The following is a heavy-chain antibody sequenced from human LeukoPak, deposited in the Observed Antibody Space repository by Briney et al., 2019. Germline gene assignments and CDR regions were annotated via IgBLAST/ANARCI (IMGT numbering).Heavy chain of an antibody. Sequence: GESLKISCKGSGYSFTSYWIGWVRQMPGKGLEWMGIIYPGDSDTRYSPSFQGQVTISADKSINSAYLQWSSLKTSDSAIYYCARHFYGDYAFDYWGQGTLVTVSS. J-gene: IGHJ4*02. CDR3: ARHFYGDYAFDY. V-gene: IGHV5-51*01. D-gene: IGHD4-17*01. CDR2: IYPGDSDT. CDR1: GYSFTSYW.